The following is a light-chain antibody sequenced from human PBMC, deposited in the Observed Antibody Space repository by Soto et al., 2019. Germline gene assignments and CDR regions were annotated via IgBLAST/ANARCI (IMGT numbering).Light chain of an antibody. CDR1: SSDVGGYNY. Sequence: QSALTQPASVSGSPGQSITFSCTGTSSDVGGYNYVSWYQHHPGKAPKLIIYDVTHRPPGVFNLFSSCKSVNTVSLTISGMQPEDVADYYSSANTTSNTPHIVFVTVTMVTV. V-gene: IGLV2-14*03. CDR2: DVT. J-gene: IGLJ1*01. CDR3: SANTTSNTPHIV.